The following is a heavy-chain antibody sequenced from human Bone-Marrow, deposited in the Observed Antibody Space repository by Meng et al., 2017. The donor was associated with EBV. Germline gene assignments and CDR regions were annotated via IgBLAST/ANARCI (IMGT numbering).Heavy chain of an antibody. CDR1: GGSVSSTTW. Sequence: QVRLQESGPGMVKPSWTLSLTCTVSGGSVSSTTWWNWVRQPPGKGLEWIGEIHHRGDTNYNPSLKSRVAISIDKSKNQFSLKLNSVTAADTAVYYCAERYSTMWGKWFDPWDQGPLVTVYS. D-gene: IGHD2-15*01. CDR2: IHHRGDT. V-gene: IGHV4-4*02. CDR3: AERYSTMWGKWFDP. J-gene: IGHJ5*02.